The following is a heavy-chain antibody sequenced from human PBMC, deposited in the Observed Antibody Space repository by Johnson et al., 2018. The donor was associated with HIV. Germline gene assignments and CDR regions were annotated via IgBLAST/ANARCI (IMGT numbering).Heavy chain of an antibody. V-gene: IGHV3-30*04. J-gene: IGHJ3*02. D-gene: IGHD1-26*01. CDR2: ISYDGNNK. CDR1: GFTFNSYP. Sequence: QVQLVESGGGVVQPGRSLRLSCAASGFTFNSYPMHWVRQAPGKGLEWVAVISYDGNNKYYADSLKGRFTISRDNSKNTLYLEMNSLRAEDTAFYYCARVGGSGSFFFNAFDIWGQGTMVTVSS. CDR3: ARVGGSGSFFFNAFDI.